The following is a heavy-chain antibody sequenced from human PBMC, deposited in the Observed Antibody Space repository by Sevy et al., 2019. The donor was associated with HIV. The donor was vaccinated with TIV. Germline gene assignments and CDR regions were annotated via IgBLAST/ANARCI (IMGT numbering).Heavy chain of an antibody. D-gene: IGHD3-9*01. CDR2: MSYHGRDK. J-gene: IGHJ6*02. CDR1: GISFTTSG. V-gene: IGHV3-30*18. CDR3: AKDFTGYNGMDV. Sequence: GGSLRLSCVVSGISFTTSGMHWVRQAPGKGLEWVAVMSYHGRDKFYAESVKGRSTISRDNSKNMLYLQMNSLRAEDTAVYYCAKDFTGYNGMDVWGQGTMVTVSS.